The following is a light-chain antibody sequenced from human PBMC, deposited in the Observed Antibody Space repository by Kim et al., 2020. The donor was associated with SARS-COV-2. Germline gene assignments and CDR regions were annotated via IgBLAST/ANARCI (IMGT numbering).Light chain of an antibody. CDR2: AAS. J-gene: IGKJ4*01. CDR1: QSVSSN. Sequence: PGERATLSCRARQSVSSNLAWYQQRPGQAPSLLIYAASIRATGIPARFSGSGSGTEFTLTISSLQSEDFAVYYCQQYNNWPPELTFGGGTKVDIK. V-gene: IGKV3-15*01. CDR3: QQYNNWPPELT.